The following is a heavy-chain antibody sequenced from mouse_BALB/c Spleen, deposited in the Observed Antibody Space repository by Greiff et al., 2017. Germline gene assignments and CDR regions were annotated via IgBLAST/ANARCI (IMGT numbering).Heavy chain of an antibody. CDR1: GFTFSDYY. Sequence: EVKLVESGGGLVKPGGSLKLSCAASGFTFSDYYMYWVRQTPEKRLEWVATISDGGSYTYYPDSVKGRFTISRDNAKNNLYLQMSSLKSEDTAMYYCARGTSLLDYAMDYGGQGTSVTVSS. D-gene: IGHD2-1*01. CDR3: ARGTSLLDYAMDY. V-gene: IGHV5-4*02. CDR2: ISDGGSYT. J-gene: IGHJ4*01.